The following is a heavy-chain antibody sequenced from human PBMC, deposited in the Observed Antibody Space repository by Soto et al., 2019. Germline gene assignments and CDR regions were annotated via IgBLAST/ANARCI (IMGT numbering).Heavy chain of an antibody. CDR2: INAGNGNT. Sequence: ASVKVSCKASGETFTSYARHWVRQAHGQRLEWMGWINAGNGNTKYSQKFQGRVTITADESTSTAYMELSSLRSEDTAVYYCAREGYYDSSVAFDIWGQGTMVTVSS. CDR3: AREGYYDSSVAFDI. J-gene: IGHJ3*02. CDR1: GETFTSYA. V-gene: IGHV1-3*01. D-gene: IGHD3-22*01.